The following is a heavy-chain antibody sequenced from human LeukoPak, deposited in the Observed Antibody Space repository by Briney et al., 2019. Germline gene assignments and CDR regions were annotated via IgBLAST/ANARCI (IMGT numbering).Heavy chain of an antibody. Sequence: SETLSLTCAVYGGSFSGYYWNWIRQPPGKGLEWIGEINHGGSANYNPSLKSRVSISRDTSKNQFSTKLSSVTAADTAVYYCARGYYYDTSGYPKHDAFDIWGQGTMVTVSS. CDR2: INHGGSA. D-gene: IGHD3-22*01. CDR3: ARGYYYDTSGYPKHDAFDI. J-gene: IGHJ3*02. CDR1: GGSFSGYY. V-gene: IGHV4-34*01.